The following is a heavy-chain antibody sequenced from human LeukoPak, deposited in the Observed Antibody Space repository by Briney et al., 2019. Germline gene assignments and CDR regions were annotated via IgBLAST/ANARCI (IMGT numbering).Heavy chain of an antibody. CDR3: ARDRAGDYCFDY. V-gene: IGHV3-66*02. CDR1: GFTVSSNY. D-gene: IGHD6-19*01. Sequence: GGSLRLSCAASGFTVSSNYMSWVRQAPGKGLEWVSVIYSGGSTYYADSVKGRFTISRDNSKNTLYLQMNSLRAEDTAVYYCARDRAGDYCFDYWGQGTLVTVSS. CDR2: IYSGGST. J-gene: IGHJ4*02.